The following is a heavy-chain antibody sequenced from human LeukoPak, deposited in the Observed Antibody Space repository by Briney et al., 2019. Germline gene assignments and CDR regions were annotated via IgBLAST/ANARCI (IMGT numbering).Heavy chain of an antibody. CDR3: AIGDYSNRVSDSYYYYYYMDV. D-gene: IGHD4-11*01. J-gene: IGHJ6*03. Sequence: SETLSLTCTVSGGSISSYYWSWIRQPPGKGLEWIGYIYYSGSTNYNPSLKSRVTISVDTSKNQFSLKLSSVTAADTAVYYCAIGDYSNRVSDSYYYYYYMDVWGKGTTVTVSS. CDR2: IYYSGST. V-gene: IGHV4-59*01. CDR1: GGSISSYY.